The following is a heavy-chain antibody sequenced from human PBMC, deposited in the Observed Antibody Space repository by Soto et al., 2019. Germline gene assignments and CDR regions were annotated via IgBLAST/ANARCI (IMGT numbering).Heavy chain of an antibody. Sequence: GGSLRLSCAASGFSFSTYGMHCVRQAPGKGLEWMAVISNDGSNKYYADSVKGRFTISRDNSKDTLFLQMNSRRGEDTAIYYCAKVIRADSRSTNCYYYSGMYGWGRGSTGTVSS. CDR1: GFSFSTYG. J-gene: IGHJ6*04. D-gene: IGHD6-6*01. CDR2: ISNDGSNK. CDR3: AKVIRADSRSTNCYYYSGMYG. V-gene: IGHV3-30*18.